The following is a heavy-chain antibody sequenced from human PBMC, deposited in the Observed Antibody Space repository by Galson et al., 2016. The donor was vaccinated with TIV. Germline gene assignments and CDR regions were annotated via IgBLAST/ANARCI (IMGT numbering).Heavy chain of an antibody. J-gene: IGHJ4*02. V-gene: IGHV3-23*01. D-gene: IGHD3-3*01. CDR3: AKRPIITIFGAGSNYCDS. CDR1: GFRFSSLS. Sequence: LRLSCAASGFRFSSLSMHWVRQAPGRGLEWVSGIGGSGGSPNYGDSVKGRFTISRDNSKNILYLQTNSLRAEDTAVYYCAKRPIITIFGAGSNYCDSWGQGTLVTVSS. CDR2: IGGSGGSP.